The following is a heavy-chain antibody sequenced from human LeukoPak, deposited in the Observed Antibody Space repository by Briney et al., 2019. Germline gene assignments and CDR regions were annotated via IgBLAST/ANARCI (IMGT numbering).Heavy chain of an antibody. CDR2: IYYSGST. CDR3: ARSPLRFLEWLGYYYYYMDV. Sequence: SETLSLTCTVSGGSISSSSYYWGWIRQPPGKGLEWIGSIYYSGSTYYNPSLKSRVTISVDTSKNQFSLKLSSVTAADTAVYYCARSPLRFLEWLGYYYYYMDVWGKGTTVTVSS. CDR1: GGSISSSSYY. J-gene: IGHJ6*03. V-gene: IGHV4-39*07. D-gene: IGHD3-3*01.